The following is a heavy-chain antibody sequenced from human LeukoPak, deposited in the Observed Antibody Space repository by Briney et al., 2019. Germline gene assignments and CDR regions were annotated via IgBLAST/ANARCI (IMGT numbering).Heavy chain of an antibody. CDR2: ISTSSSSI. CDR3: ARESYGSDY. CDR1: GFMFTRFT. D-gene: IGHD5-18*01. Sequence: GGSLRLSCAASGFMFTRFTMNWVRQAPGKGLEWVSSISTSSSSIYYADSVKGRFTVSRDNAKNSLYLQMNSLRAEDTAVYYCARESYGSDYWGHGTLVTVSS. V-gene: IGHV3-21*01. J-gene: IGHJ4*01.